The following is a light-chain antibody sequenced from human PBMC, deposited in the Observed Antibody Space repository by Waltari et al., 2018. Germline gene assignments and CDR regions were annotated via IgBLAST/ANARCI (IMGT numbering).Light chain of an antibody. CDR3: QHYVRVPVT. V-gene: IGKV3-20*01. CDR1: QSVGRS. Sequence: EIVLTQSPGTLSLSPGERATLSCRASQSVGRSLAWYQQKPGQAPRLLIYGASSRATGVPDRFSGRGSGTDVSLTISRLEPEDVAVYYCQHYVRVPVTFGQGTKVEIK. CDR2: GAS. J-gene: IGKJ1*01.